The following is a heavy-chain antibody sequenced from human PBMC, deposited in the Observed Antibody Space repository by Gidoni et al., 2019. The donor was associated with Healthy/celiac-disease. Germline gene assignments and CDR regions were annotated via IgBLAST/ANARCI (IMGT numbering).Heavy chain of an antibody. J-gene: IGHJ6*02. V-gene: IGHV3-30-3*01. Sequence: QVQLVESGGGVVQPGRSLRLSCAASGFTFSSYAMHWVRQAPGKGLEWVAVISYDGSNKYYADSVKGRFTISRDNSKNTLYLQMNSLRAEDTAVYYCARDRTVTTADRYYYYGMDVWGQGTTVTVSS. CDR1: GFTFSSYA. CDR2: ISYDGSNK. CDR3: ARDRTVTTADRYYYYGMDV. D-gene: IGHD4-17*01.